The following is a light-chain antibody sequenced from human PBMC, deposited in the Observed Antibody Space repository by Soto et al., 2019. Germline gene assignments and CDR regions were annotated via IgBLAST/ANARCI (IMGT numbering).Light chain of an antibody. V-gene: IGLV2-11*01. CDR1: SSDVGGYNY. CDR2: DVT. J-gene: IGLJ2*01. Sequence: QSALTQPRSVSGSPGQSVTISCTGTSSDVGGYNYVSWYQQHPGKAPKLIFYDVTKRPSGVPDRFSGSKSGNTASLTISGLQAEDESDYHCCSYAGSYVLVFGGGTKVTVL. CDR3: CSYAGSYVLV.